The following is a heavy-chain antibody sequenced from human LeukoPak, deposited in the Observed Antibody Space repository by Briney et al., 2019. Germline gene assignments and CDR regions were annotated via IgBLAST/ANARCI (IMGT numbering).Heavy chain of an antibody. CDR3: ARGGARRGYYTMDV. V-gene: IGHV3-74*01. J-gene: IGHJ6*02. CDR2: INSDGSSA. Sequence: GGSLRLSCDASGFSFSSYWMHWVRQAPGKGLVWVSRINSDGSSATYADSVKGRFTTSRDNAKHTLYLQMTSLSAEDTAVYSCARGGARRGYYTMDVWGPGTTVTVSS. D-gene: IGHD1-26*01. CDR1: GFSFSSYW.